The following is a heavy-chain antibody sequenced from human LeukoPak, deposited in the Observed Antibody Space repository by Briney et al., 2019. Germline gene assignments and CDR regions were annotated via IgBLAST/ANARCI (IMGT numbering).Heavy chain of an antibody. CDR3: ARHGGTNTDDAFDI. Sequence: PSETLSLTCAVSGGSISSGGYSWSWIRQPPGKGLEWIGYIYHSGSTYYNPSLKSRVTISVDTSKNQFSLKLSSVTAADTAVYYCARHGGTNTDDAFDIWGQGTMVTVSS. J-gene: IGHJ3*02. CDR2: IYHSGST. V-gene: IGHV4-30-2*01. CDR1: GGSISSGGYS. D-gene: IGHD2-15*01.